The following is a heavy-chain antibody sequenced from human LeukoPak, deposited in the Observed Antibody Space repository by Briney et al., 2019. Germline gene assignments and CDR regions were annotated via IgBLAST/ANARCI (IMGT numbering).Heavy chain of an antibody. D-gene: IGHD2-8*01. CDR3: TTDPPYCTNGVCSEGDY. V-gene: IGHV3-15*01. CDR1: GFTFSNAW. CDR2: IKSKTDGGTT. Sequence: GGSLRLSCAASGFTFSNAWMSWVRQAPGKGLEWVGRIKSKTDGGTTDYAAPVKGRFTISRDDSKNTLYLQMNSLKTEDTAVYYCTTDPPYCTNGVCSEGDYWGQGTLVTVSP. J-gene: IGHJ4*02.